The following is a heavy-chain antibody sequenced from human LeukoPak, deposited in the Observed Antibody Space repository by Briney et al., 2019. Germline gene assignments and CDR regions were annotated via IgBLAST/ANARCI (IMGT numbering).Heavy chain of an antibody. V-gene: IGHV3-23*01. D-gene: IGHD3-22*01. CDR1: GFSFANSV. J-gene: IGHJ4*02. CDR3: ARESSSGYNY. CDR2: ISGSGDRT. Sequence: GGSLRLSCAASGFSFANSVISWIRQAPGKGPEWVSAISGSGDRTDYADSVRGRFTISRDNAKNSLYLQMNSLRAEDTAVYYCARESSSGYNYWGQGTLVTVSS.